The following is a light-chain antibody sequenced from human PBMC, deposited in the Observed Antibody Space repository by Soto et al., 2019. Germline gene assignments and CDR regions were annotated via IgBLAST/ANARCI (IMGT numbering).Light chain of an antibody. CDR1: QGIGTY. Sequence: DIQMTQSPSTLSASVGDKVTITCRASQGIGTYLAWFQQKPGKAPKLLIYAASTLQSGVPSRFSGSGSGTEFTLTISILPPEDFATYCYQQLISYPTFGGGTKVDIK. V-gene: IGKV1-9*01. J-gene: IGKJ4*01. CDR2: AAS. CDR3: QQLISYPT.